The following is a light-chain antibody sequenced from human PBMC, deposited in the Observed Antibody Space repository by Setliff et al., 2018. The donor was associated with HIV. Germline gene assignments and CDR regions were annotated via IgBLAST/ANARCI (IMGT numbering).Light chain of an antibody. CDR2: EGS. V-gene: IGLV2-23*03. J-gene: IGLJ2*01. CDR1: SSDVGSYNL. Sequence: SVLPQSASVSGSPGQSITISCTGTSSDVGSYNLVSWYQQHPGKAPKLMIYEGSKRPSGVSNRFSGSKSGSTASLTISGLQAEDEADYYCCSYAGSSTFVVFGGGT. CDR3: CSYAGSSTFVV.